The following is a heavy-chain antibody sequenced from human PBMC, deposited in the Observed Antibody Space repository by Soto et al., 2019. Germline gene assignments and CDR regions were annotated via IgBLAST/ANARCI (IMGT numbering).Heavy chain of an antibody. CDR2: IYSGGST. CDR3: ARDLRSSDSSGWYSPLDY. CDR1: GFTVSSNY. Sequence: EVQLVETGGGLIQPGGSLRLSCAASGFTVSSNYMSWVRQAPGKGLEWVSVIYSGGSTYYADSVKGRFTISRDNSKNTLYLQMNSLRAEDTAVYYCARDLRSSDSSGWYSPLDYWGQGTLVTVSS. J-gene: IGHJ4*02. D-gene: IGHD6-19*01. V-gene: IGHV3-53*02.